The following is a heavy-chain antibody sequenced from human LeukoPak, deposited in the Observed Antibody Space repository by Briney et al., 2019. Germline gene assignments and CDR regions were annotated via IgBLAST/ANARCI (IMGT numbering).Heavy chain of an antibody. CDR2: LYSGADT. CDR3: ARIGDHFHWYLDL. D-gene: IGHD3-3*02. CDR1: GFTVATNY. V-gene: IGHV3-53*01. Sequence: SGGSLRLSCTASGFTVATNYMNWVRQPPGKGLEWVSILYSGADTYYADSVKGRLVVSRDSSKNMLFLHMNAPRPEDTAVYYCARIGDHFHWYLDLWGRGTLVTVSS. J-gene: IGHJ2*01.